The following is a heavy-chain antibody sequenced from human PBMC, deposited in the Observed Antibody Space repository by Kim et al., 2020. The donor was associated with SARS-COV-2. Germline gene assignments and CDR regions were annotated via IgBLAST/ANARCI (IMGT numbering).Heavy chain of an antibody. D-gene: IGHD6-13*01. J-gene: IGHJ4*02. V-gene: IGHV3-11*01. CDR3: ARSGQQHGGDFDY. Sequence: ADSVKGRFTSSRDDAKNSLYLQMNSLRAEGTAVYYCARSGQQHGGDFDYWGQGTLVTVSS.